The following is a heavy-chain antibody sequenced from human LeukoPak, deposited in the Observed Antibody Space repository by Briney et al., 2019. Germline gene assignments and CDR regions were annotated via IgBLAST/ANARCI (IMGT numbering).Heavy chain of an antibody. J-gene: IGHJ3*02. CDR3: ARGYYDSSGYHYGDAFDI. Sequence: SVKVSCKASGGTFSSYAISWVRQAPGQGLEWMGGIIPIFGTANYAQKFQGRVTITTDESTSTAYMELSSLRSEDTAVYYCARGYYDSSGYHYGDAFDIWGQGTMVTVSS. CDR1: GGTFSSYA. V-gene: IGHV1-69*05. D-gene: IGHD3-22*01. CDR2: IIPIFGTA.